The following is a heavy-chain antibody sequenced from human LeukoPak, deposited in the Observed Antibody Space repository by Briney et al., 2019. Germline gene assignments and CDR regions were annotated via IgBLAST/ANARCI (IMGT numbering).Heavy chain of an antibody. D-gene: IGHD1-1*01. CDR1: GFTFSSYG. J-gene: IGHJ4*02. V-gene: IGHV3-30*03. CDR3: ATDVGYLNYFDY. CDR2: ISYDGSNK. Sequence: GGSLRLSCADSGFTFSSYGMHRVRQAPGKGLEWVAVISYDGSNKYYADSVKGRFTISRDNSKNTLYLQMNSLRAEDTAVYYCATDVGYLNYFDYWGQGTLVIVSS.